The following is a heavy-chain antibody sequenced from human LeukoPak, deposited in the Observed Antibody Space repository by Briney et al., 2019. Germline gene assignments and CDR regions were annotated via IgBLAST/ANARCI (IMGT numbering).Heavy chain of an antibody. V-gene: IGHV1-3*01. CDR2: INAANGNT. J-gene: IGHJ4*02. D-gene: IGHD6-13*01. CDR3: ARGPIAAVAFFDY. Sequence: ASVKVSCKASGYTFTNYAIHWVRQAPGQRLEWMGWINAANGNTKYLQRFQGRVTITRDTSASTAYMELSSLRYEDRAVFYCARGPIAAVAFFDYWGQGTLVSVSS. CDR1: GYTFTNYA.